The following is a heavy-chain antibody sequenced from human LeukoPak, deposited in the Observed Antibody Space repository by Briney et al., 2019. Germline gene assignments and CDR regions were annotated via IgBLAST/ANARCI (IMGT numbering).Heavy chain of an antibody. CDR1: GGSVSSGSYY. Sequence: PSETLSLTCTVSGGSVSSGSYYWSWIRQPPGKGLEWIGYIYYSGSTNYNPSLKSRVTISVDTSKNQFSLKLSSVTAADTAVYYCARAPAYCGGDCYSPFDYWGQGTLVTVSS. J-gene: IGHJ4*02. V-gene: IGHV4-61*01. D-gene: IGHD2-21*02. CDR3: ARAPAYCGGDCYSPFDY. CDR2: IYYSGST.